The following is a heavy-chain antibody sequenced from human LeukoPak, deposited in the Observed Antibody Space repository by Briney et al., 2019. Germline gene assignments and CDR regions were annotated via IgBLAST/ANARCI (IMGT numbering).Heavy chain of an antibody. Sequence: SVKVSCKASGDTFRTYAITWVRQAPGQGLEWMGGIMPLLGTSKYAQKFQARVTMTADESSSTVYMELSSLKSEDTAVYYCAREGGSSWYSRDFYYIDVWGKGTTVTVSS. J-gene: IGHJ6*03. V-gene: IGHV1-69*13. CDR2: IMPLLGTS. CDR1: GDTFRTYA. CDR3: AREGGSSWYSRDFYYIDV. D-gene: IGHD6-13*01.